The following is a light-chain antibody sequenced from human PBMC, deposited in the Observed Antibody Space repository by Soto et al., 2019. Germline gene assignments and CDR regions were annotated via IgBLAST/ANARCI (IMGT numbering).Light chain of an antibody. V-gene: IGKV1-5*03. CDR1: QSISSY. J-gene: IGKJ1*01. CDR2: KAS. CDR3: QHYNSYSEA. Sequence: DIQMTQSPSSLSASVGDRVTITCRASQSISSYLNWYQQKPGKAPKLLIYKASTLKNGVPSRFSGSGSGTEFTLTISSLQPDDFATYYCQHYNSYSEAFGQGTKVDIK.